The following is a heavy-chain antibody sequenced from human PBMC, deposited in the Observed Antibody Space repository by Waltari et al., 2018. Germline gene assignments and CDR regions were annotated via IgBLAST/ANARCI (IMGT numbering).Heavy chain of an antibody. CDR1: GLPVGYNY. Sequence: EVQLVESGGGLIQPGGSMRLSCPVAGLPVGYNYMSWVRQGPGKGLEWFSIIYSGGGIHYADSVKGRFTISRDSSKNTLYLQMNSLRVEDTAVYYCARDPPGVAVSGKGWGQGTLVTVSS. CDR3: ARDPPGVAVSGKG. J-gene: IGHJ4*02. D-gene: IGHD6-19*01. V-gene: IGHV3-53*01. CDR2: IYSGGGI.